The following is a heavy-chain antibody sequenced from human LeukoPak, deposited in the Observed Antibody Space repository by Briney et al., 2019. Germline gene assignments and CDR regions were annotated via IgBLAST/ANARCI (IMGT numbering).Heavy chain of an antibody. CDR1: GFTFRSYA. Sequence: PGGSLRLSCAASGFTFRSYAMTWVRQAPGEGLEWVSSISASGEATYSVDSVKGRFTVSRDNSRNMVYLQMNSLRAEDTAVYYCAKDLVLPSYQPFDSWGPGTLVTVSS. D-gene: IGHD2-2*01. CDR3: AKDLVLPSYQPFDS. V-gene: IGHV3-23*01. J-gene: IGHJ4*02. CDR2: ISASGEAT.